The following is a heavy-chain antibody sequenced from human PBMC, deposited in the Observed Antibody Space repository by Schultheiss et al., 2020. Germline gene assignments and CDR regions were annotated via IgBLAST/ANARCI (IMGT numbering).Heavy chain of an antibody. CDR2: ISISGDVV. CDR1: GFTFSSYA. V-gene: IGHV3-48*01. Sequence: GESLKISCAASGFTFSSYAMHWVRQAPGKGLEWISYISISGDVVQYADSVKGRFTISRENAKNSLYLQMNSLRAEDTAVYYCASGIWSGYYPDAFDIWGQGTMVTVSS. D-gene: IGHD3-3*01. CDR3: ASGIWSGYYPDAFDI. J-gene: IGHJ3*02.